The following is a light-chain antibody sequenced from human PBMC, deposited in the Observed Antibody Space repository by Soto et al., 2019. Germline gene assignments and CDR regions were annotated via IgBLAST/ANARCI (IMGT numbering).Light chain of an antibody. CDR2: EVG. CDR3: FSYTSSTAYV. Sequence: QSVLTQPASVSGSPGQSITISCTGTSSDVGGYNYVSWYQLHPGKAPKLMIYEVGNRPSGISNRFSASKSGNTASLTISGLPAEDEADYYCFSYTSSTAYVLGTGNKVTVL. CDR1: SSDVGGYNY. J-gene: IGLJ1*01. V-gene: IGLV2-14*01.